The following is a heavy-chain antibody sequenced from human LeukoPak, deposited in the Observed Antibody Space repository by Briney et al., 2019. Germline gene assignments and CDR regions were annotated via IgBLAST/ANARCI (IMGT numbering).Heavy chain of an antibody. Sequence: GGSLRLSCAASGFTFISYAMSWVRQAPGRGLEWVAGSSGSGCNTYYADSVKRRLTLYRDNHKHKMYLQMNSLRAEDTAVYYCAKDRVPITLIRRVITPFDYWGQGTLVTVSS. CDR3: AKDRVPITLIRRVITPFDY. CDR2: SSGSGCNT. J-gene: IGHJ4*02. CDR1: GFTFISYA. D-gene: IGHD3-10*01. V-gene: IGHV3-23*01.